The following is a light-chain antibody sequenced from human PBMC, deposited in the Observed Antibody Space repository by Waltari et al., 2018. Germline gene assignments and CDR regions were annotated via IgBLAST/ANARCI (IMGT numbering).Light chain of an antibody. J-gene: IGLJ3*02. CDR2: AVS. CDR1: SRDVGGYNL. Sequence: QSALTQPASVSGSPGQSITISCTGTSRDVGGYNLVSWYQQHPGKAPQLMIYAVSNRPSGVSNRFSGSKSGNTASLTISGLQAEDEADYYCSSYTSSSTWVFGGGTKLTVL. V-gene: IGLV2-14*03. CDR3: SSYTSSSTWV.